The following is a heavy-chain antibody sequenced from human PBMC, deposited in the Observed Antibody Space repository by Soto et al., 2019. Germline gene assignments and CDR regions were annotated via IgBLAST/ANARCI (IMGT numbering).Heavy chain of an antibody. J-gene: IGHJ6*02. CDR1: GMTFSDYG. V-gene: IGHV3-33*01. CDR2: IWSGGNNE. Sequence: QVQLVESGGGVVQPGKSLRLSCAASGMTFSDYGMHWVRQAPGKGLEWVASIWSGGNNEECLDSVKGRFTISRDNSKNTLYLQMNSLRVEDTAIYYCARGFYGTGRYYTMYGMDVWGQGTTVTVSS. D-gene: IGHD3-10*01. CDR3: ARGFYGTGRYYTMYGMDV.